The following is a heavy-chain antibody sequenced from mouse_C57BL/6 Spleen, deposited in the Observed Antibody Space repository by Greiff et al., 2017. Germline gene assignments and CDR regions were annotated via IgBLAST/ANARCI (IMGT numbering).Heavy chain of an antibody. Sequence: EVLLQQSGPELVKPGASVKISCKASGYTFTDYYMNWVKQSHGKSLEWIGDINPNNGGTSYNQKFKGKATLTVDKSSSTAYMELRSLTSEDSAVYYCARRGYDSCDYWGQGTTLTVSS. J-gene: IGHJ2*01. CDR3: ARRGYDSCDY. CDR2: INPNNGGT. V-gene: IGHV1-26*01. D-gene: IGHD2-2*01. CDR1: GYTFTDYY.